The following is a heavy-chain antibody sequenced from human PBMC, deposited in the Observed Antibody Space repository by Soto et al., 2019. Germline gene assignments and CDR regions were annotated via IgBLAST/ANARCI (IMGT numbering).Heavy chain of an antibody. V-gene: IGHV4-31*09. CDR2: VYYRDNT. CDR3: ARGQSIVAAIDYFDY. Sequence: QVQLQDSGPGLVRPSQTLSLTCTVSHGSVSSDPFYWTSIRQHPGKGLVWIGYVYYRDNTYYRPSLKGRVSISVDRCTNQFSLKLISVTAADTAVYFCARGQSIVAAIDYFDYWGQGSLVTVSS. J-gene: IGHJ4*02. CDR1: HGSVSSDPFY. D-gene: IGHD5-12*01.